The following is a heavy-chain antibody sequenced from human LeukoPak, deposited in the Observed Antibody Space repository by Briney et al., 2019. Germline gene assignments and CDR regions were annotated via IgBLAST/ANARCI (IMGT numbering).Heavy chain of an antibody. J-gene: IGHJ4*02. CDR3: ARISYYYDSSGYDAPDY. CDR1: GYTFTNYG. Sequence: GASVKVSCKASGYTFTNYGISWVRQAPGQGLEWMGWISAYNGNTNYAQKLQGRVTMTTDTSTSTAYMELRSLRSDDTAVYYCARISYYYDSSGYDAPDYWGQGTLVTVSS. D-gene: IGHD3-22*01. CDR2: ISAYNGNT. V-gene: IGHV1-18*01.